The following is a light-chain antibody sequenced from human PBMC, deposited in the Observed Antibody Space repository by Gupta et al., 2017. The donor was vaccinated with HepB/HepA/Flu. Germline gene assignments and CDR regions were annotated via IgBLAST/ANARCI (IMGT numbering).Light chain of an antibody. J-gene: IGKJ2*03. CDR2: DAS. V-gene: IGKV3-11*01. CDR3: QQRSNWFCS. CDR1: QSVSSY. Sequence: EIVLTQSPATLSLSPGERATLSCRASQSVSSYLAWYQQKPGQAPRLLIYDASNRATGIPARFSGSGSGTDFTLTISSLEPEDVAVYYCQQRSNWFCSCGQGTKLEIK.